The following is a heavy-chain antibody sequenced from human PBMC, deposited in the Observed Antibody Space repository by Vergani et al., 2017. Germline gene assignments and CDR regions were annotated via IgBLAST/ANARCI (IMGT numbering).Heavy chain of an antibody. CDR3: AKNPGISTTPHYYAMNV. V-gene: IGHV3-11*04. Sequence: LEESGGGSVKPGGSLRLSCAASGFKFSDHYMSWIRQAPGKGLEWVSHISPGASTVSYTDSVTGRFTVSRDNDNNSLTLDMTTLRVEDTAFYYCAKNPGISTTPHYYAMNVWGQGTTVTVSS. J-gene: IGHJ6*02. CDR1: GFKFSDHY. CDR2: ISPGASTV. D-gene: IGHD1-1*01.